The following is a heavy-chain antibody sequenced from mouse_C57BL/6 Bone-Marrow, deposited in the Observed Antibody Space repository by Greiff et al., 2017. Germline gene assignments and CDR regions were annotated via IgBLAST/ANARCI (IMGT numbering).Heavy chain of an antibody. Sequence: QVQLQQPGAELVKPGASVKMSCKASGYTFTSYWITWVKQRPGQGLEWIGDIYPGSGSTNYNEKFKSKATLTVDTSSSTAYMQLSSLTSEDSAVYYCARRPYDYDEGPYAMDYWGQRTSVTVSS. D-gene: IGHD2-4*01. CDR1: GYTFTSYW. CDR3: ARRPYDYDEGPYAMDY. J-gene: IGHJ4*01. CDR2: IYPGSGST. V-gene: IGHV1-55*01.